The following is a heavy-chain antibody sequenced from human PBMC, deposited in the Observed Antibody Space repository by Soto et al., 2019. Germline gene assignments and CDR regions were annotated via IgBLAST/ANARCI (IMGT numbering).Heavy chain of an antibody. CDR1: GYTFTSYD. Sequence: ASVKVSCKASGYTFTSYDINWVRQATGQGLGWMGWMNPNSGNTGYAQKFQGRVTMTRNTSISTAYMELSSPRSEDTAVYYCARGLRIVATGAWFDPWGQGTLVTVSS. J-gene: IGHJ5*02. CDR3: ARGLRIVATGAWFDP. D-gene: IGHD5-12*01. CDR2: MNPNSGNT. V-gene: IGHV1-8*01.